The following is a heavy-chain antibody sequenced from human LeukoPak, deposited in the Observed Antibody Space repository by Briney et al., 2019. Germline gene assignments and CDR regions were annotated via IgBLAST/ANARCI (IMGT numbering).Heavy chain of an antibody. D-gene: IGHD1-26*01. CDR2: ISYDGSNK. CDR3: ARTLMKGSYLPIDY. CDR1: GFTFSSYG. J-gene: IGHJ4*02. Sequence: PGGSLRLSCAASGFTFSSYGMHWVRQAPGKGLEWVAVISYDGSNKYYADSVKGRFTISRDNSKNTLYLQMNSLRAEDTAVYYCARTLMKGSYLPIDYWGQGTLVTVSS. V-gene: IGHV3-30*19.